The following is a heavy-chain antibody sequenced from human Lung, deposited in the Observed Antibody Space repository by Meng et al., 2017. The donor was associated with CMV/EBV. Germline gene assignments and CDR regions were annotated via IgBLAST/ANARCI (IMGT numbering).Heavy chain of an antibody. CDR3: ARGELLWDY. Sequence: QVQLRESGPGLVKPSQTLSLTCTVSGDSISRCEYFWSWIRQPPGKGLEWIGYMDYRGSTFYNPSLKSRVTISVDTSKNQFSLKLSSVTAADTAVYFCARGELLWDYWGQGTLVPSPQ. J-gene: IGHJ4*02. CDR1: GDSISRCEYF. V-gene: IGHV4-30-4*01. D-gene: IGHD2-2*01. CDR2: MDYRGST.